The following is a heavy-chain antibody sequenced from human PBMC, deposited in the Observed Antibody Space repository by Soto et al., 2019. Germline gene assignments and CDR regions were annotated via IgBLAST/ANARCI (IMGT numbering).Heavy chain of an antibody. V-gene: IGHV4-4*07. J-gene: IGHJ5*02. D-gene: IGHD2-8*02. CDR2: IYFNGHT. CDR3: GRWGVLVPSPGSWFDP. CDR1: GGSIARCH. Sequence: PSETLSLPSTVSGGSIARCHWTWIPQPAGKGLERIGRIYFNGHTNYTPSLRSRDTMPLETSNNLFSLKLSAVTAADTEVYYCGRWGVLVPSPGSWFDPWVQGTLVTVSS.